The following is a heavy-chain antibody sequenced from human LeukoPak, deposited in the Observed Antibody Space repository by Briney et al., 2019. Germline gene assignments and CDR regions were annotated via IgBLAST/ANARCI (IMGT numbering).Heavy chain of an antibody. CDR3: ARHDYSGYDPFDY. CDR1: GGSISSYY. Sequence: PSETLSLTCTASGGSISSYYWSWIRQPPGKGLEWIGYIYYSGSTNYNPSLKSRVTISVDTSKNQFSLKLSSVTAADTAVYYCARHDYSGYDPFDYWGQGTLVTVSS. J-gene: IGHJ4*02. CDR2: IYYSGST. D-gene: IGHD5-12*01. V-gene: IGHV4-59*08.